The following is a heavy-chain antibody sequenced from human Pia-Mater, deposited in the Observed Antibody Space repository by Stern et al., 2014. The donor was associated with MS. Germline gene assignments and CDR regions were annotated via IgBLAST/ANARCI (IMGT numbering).Heavy chain of an antibody. J-gene: IGHJ6*02. V-gene: IGHV1-18*01. CDR3: ARDKMVYATHYYYYGMDV. CDR1: GYTFTSYG. CDR2: ISAYNGNT. D-gene: IGHD2-8*01. Sequence: QVQLVQSGAEVKKPGASVKVSCKASGYTFTSYGINWVRQAPGQGLEWKGWISAYNGNTNYAQKLQGRITMTTDTSTSTAYMELRSLRSDDTAVYYCARDKMVYATHYYYYGMDVWGQGTTVTVSS.